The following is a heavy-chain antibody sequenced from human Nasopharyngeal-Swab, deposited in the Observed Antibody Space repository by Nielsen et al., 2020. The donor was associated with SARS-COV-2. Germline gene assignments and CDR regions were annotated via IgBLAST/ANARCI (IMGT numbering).Heavy chain of an antibody. CDR1: GFSLSTSGVG. J-gene: IGHJ3*02. CDR3: AHWRTVTCAFDI. Sequence: SGPTLVKPTQTLTLTCTFSGFSLSTSGVGVGWIRQPPGKALEWLAPIYWDDDKRYSPSLKSRLTITKDTSKNQVVLTMTNMDPVDTATYYCAHWRTVTCAFDIWGQGTMVTVSS. CDR2: IYWDDDK. V-gene: IGHV2-5*02. D-gene: IGHD4-17*01.